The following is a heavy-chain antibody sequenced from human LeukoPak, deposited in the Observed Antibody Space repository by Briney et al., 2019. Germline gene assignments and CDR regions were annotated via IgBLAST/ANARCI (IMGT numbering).Heavy chain of an antibody. CDR3: ARDTVAGTGDYYYMDV. Sequence: GGSLRLSCAASGLTVSSNYMSWVRQAPGKGLEWVSVIYSGGSTYYADSVKGRFTISRDNSKNTLYLQMNSLRAEDTAVYYCARDTVAGTGDYYYMDVWGKGTTVTVSS. CDR1: GLTVSSNY. D-gene: IGHD6-19*01. J-gene: IGHJ6*03. V-gene: IGHV3-53*01. CDR2: IYSGGST.